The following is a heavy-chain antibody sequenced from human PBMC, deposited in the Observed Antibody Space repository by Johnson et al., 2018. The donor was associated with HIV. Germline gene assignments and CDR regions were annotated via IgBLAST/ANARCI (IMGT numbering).Heavy chain of an antibody. J-gene: IGHJ3*02. CDR2: ISNSGRPI. V-gene: IGHV3-11*04. CDR3: ARSKDCSGGSCPDAFDI. CDR1: GFTFSDYY. Sequence: QVLLVESGGGLVKPGGSLRLSCVASGFTFSDYYMSWVRQAPGKGLEWVSYISNSGRPIYSADAVQGRLTISRDNAKNSLYVQMNSLRVEETAVYYCARSKDCSGGSCPDAFDIWGQGTMVIVSS. D-gene: IGHD2-15*01.